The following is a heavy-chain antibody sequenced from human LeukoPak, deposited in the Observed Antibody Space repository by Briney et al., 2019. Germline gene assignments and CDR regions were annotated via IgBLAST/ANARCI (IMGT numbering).Heavy chain of an antibody. V-gene: IGHV4-31*03. J-gene: IGHJ2*01. Sequence: SQTLSLTCTVSVGSLSSAGYYWSLIRQHPGKSLKWIGYIYYSGSTYYTPSLKSRVTISVDTSKNQFSLKLSSVTAADTAVYYCARGTVTTRYFDIWGRGNLVTVSS. CDR3: ARGTVTTRYFDI. CDR2: IYYSGST. D-gene: IGHD4-17*01. CDR1: VGSLSSAGYY.